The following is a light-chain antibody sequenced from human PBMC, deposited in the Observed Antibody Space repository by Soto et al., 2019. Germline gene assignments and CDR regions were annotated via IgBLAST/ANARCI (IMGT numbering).Light chain of an antibody. J-gene: IGLJ2*01. V-gene: IGLV2-23*01. CDR3: CCVEGRSTYV. Sequence: QSALTQPASSSGSPGQSITISCTGTSSDIGSFNLVSWHQQFPGEAPKLIHYESYKPPSVLSSCFSCSRSDNTSSLTISGLQAEDEDDYYSCCVEGRSTYVFGGGTKLTVL. CDR2: ESY. CDR1: SSDIGSFNL.